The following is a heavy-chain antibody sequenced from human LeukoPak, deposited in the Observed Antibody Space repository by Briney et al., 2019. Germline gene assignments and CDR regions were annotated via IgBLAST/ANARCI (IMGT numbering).Heavy chain of an antibody. CDR3: ARDRGGIQGNWFDP. Sequence: SVKVSCKASGGTFSSYAISWVRQAPGQGLEWMGGIIPIFGTANYAQKFQGRVTITTDESTSTAYMELSSLRSEDTAVYYCARDRGGIQGNWFDPWGQGTLVTVSS. J-gene: IGHJ5*02. V-gene: IGHV1-69*05. D-gene: IGHD3-10*01. CDR2: IIPIFGTA. CDR1: GGTFSSYA.